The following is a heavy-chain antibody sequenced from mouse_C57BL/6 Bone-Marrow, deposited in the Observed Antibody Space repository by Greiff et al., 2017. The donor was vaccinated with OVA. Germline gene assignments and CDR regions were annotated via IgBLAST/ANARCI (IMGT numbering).Heavy chain of an antibody. V-gene: IGHV14-1*01. CDR3: TPTTLLLRGAMDY. Sequence: EVQLQQSGAELVRPGASVKLSCTASGFNIKDYYMHWVKQRPEQGLEWIGRIDPEDGDNAYDPQFQGKATLTAATSSNTAYLQRSSLTSEYTAVYYFTPTTLLLRGAMDYWCQGTSVTVSS. J-gene: IGHJ4*01. CDR1: GFNIKDYY. D-gene: IGHD1-1*01. CDR2: IDPEDGDN.